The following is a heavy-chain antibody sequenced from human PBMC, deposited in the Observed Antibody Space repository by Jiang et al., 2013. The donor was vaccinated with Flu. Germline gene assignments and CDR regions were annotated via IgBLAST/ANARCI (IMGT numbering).Heavy chain of an antibody. CDR3: ARITDAYDSRTIMRWFDP. V-gene: IGHV4-59*01. D-gene: IGHD5-24*01. J-gene: IGHJ5*02. CDR1: NGPINNYY. CDR2: IYYSGNT. Sequence: GLVKPSETLSLTCTVSNGPINNYYWSWIRQPPGKGLEWIGYIYYSGNTNYNPSLKSRVTISIDTSKSQFSLRLTSVTAADTAIYYCARITDAYDSRTIMRWFDPWGQGTLVTVSS.